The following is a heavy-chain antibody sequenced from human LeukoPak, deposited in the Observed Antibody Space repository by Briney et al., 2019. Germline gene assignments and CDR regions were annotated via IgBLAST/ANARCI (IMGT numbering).Heavy chain of an antibody. J-gene: IGHJ4*02. Sequence: SETLSLTCTVSGGSISSGDYYWSWLRQPPGKGLEWIGYIYYSGSTYYNPSLKSRVTISVDTSKNQFSLKLSSVTAADTAVYYCARQTPNYDLDYWGQGTLVTVSS. CDR3: ARQTPNYDLDY. CDR2: IYYSGST. D-gene: IGHD1-7*01. CDR1: GGSISSGDYY. V-gene: IGHV4-30-4*01.